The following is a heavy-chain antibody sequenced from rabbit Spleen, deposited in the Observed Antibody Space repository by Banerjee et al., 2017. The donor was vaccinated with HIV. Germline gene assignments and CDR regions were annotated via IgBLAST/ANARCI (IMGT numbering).Heavy chain of an antibody. D-gene: IGHD1-1*01. CDR2: INAATGKP. CDR1: GFSFSDRDV. CDR3: ARDLVGVIGWNFYL. V-gene: IGHV1S45*01. Sequence: QEQLVESGGGLVQPEGSLTLTCKASGFSFSDRDVMCWVRQAPGKGLERLACINAATGKPVYATWARGRFTISRTSSTTVTLRMTSLTAADRATYFCARDLVGVIGWNFYLWGPGTLVTVS. J-gene: IGHJ4*01.